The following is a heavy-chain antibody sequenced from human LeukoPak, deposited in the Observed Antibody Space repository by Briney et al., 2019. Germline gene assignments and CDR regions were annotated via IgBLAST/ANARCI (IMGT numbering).Heavy chain of an antibody. Sequence: ASVKVSCKASGYTFTSYGISWVRQAPGQGLEWMGWISAYNGNTNYAQKFQGRVTMTRDTSISTAYMELSRLRSDDTAVYYCARDNQDGDYVGWFDPWGQGTLVTVSS. CDR3: ARDNQDGDYVGWFDP. D-gene: IGHD4-17*01. V-gene: IGHV1-18*01. J-gene: IGHJ5*02. CDR2: ISAYNGNT. CDR1: GYTFTSYG.